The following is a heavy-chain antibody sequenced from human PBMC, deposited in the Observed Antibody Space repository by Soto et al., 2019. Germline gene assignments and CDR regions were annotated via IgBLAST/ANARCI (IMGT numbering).Heavy chain of an antibody. CDR1: GGSFSGYY. CDR3: ARAHYDFWSGYYYYYYYGMDV. J-gene: IGHJ6*02. Sequence: SETLSLTSAVYGGSFSGYYWSWIRQPPGKGLEWIGEINHSGSTNYNPSLKSRVTISVDTSKNQFSLKLSSVTAADTAVYYCARAHYDFWSGYYYYYYYGMDVWGQGTTVTVSS. CDR2: INHSGST. D-gene: IGHD3-3*01. V-gene: IGHV4-34*01.